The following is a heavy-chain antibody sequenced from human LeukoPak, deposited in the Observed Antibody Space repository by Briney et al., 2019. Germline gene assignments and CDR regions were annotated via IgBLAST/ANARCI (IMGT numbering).Heavy chain of an antibody. J-gene: IGHJ5*02. CDR1: GFTFSDSY. CDR2: ISSGSTYI. CDR3: AKDRDLAS. Sequence: GGSLRLSCAASGFTFSDSYMSWIRQVPGKGLEWVSSISSGSTYIYNADSVQGRFTISRDNSKNTLYLQMNSLRPEDTAVYYCAKDRDLASWGQGTLVTVSS. V-gene: IGHV3-11*06.